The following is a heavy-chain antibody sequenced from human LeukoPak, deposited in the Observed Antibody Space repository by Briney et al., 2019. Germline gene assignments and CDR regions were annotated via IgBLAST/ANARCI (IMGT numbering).Heavy chain of an antibody. V-gene: IGHV3-11*01. Sequence: GGSLRLSCAASGFTFSDYYMSWIRQAPGKGLEWVSYISSSGSTIYYADSVKGRFTISRDNAKNSLYLQMNSLRAEDTAVCYCATKPGYSYALNYWGQGTLVTVSS. D-gene: IGHD5-18*01. J-gene: IGHJ4*02. CDR3: ATKPGYSYALNY. CDR2: ISSSGSTI. CDR1: GFTFSDYY.